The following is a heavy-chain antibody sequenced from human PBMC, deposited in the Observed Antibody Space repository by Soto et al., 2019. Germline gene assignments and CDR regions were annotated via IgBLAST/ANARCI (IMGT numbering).Heavy chain of an antibody. CDR3: ARRVRWADLCFDY. Sequence: SETLSLTCTVSGGSISSGGYYWSWIRQHPGKGLEWIGYIYYSGSTYYNPSLKSRVTISVDTSKNQFSLKLSSVTAADTAVYYWARRVRWADLCFDYWAKGTLVTVDS. J-gene: IGHJ4*02. CDR2: IYYSGST. CDR1: GGSISSGGYY. V-gene: IGHV4-31*03. D-gene: IGHD4-17*01.